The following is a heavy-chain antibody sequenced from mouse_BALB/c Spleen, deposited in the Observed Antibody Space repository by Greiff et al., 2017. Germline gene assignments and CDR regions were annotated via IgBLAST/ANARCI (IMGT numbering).Heavy chain of an antibody. CDR2: INPSNGRT. V-gene: IGHV1S81*02. J-gene: IGHJ2*01. Sequence: QVQLQQPGAELVKPGASVKLSCKASGYTFTSYWMHWVKQRPGQGLEWIGEINPSNGRTNYNEKFKSKATLTVDKSSSTAYMQLSSLTSEDSAVYYCARSKYYGSSDYFDYWGQGTTLTVSS. D-gene: IGHD1-1*01. CDR1: GYTFTSYW. CDR3: ARSKYYGSSDYFDY.